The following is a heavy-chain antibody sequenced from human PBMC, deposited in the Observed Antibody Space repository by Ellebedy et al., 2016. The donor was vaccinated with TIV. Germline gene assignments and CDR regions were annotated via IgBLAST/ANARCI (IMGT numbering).Heavy chain of an antibody. CDR1: GYTFTSYY. CDR3: ARDLSRLKVPERLRGGMVY. CDR2: INPSGGST. V-gene: IGHV1-46*01. Sequence: MPGGSLRLSCKASGYTFTSYYMPWVPQAPGQGLEWMGIINPSGGSTSYAQKFQGRVTMTTDTSTSTAYMELRSLRSDDTAVYYCARDLSRLKVPERLRGGMVYWGQGTLVTVSS. D-gene: IGHD2-15*01. J-gene: IGHJ4*02.